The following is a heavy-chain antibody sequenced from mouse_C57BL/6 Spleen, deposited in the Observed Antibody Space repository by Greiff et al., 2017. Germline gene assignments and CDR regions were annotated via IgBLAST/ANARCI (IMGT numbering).Heavy chain of an antibody. CDR2: IDPENGDT. V-gene: IGHV14-4*01. D-gene: IGHD1-1*01. Sequence: VQLPQSGAELVRPGASVKLSCTASGFNIKDDYMHWVKQRPEQGLEWSGWIDPENGDTEYASKFQGKATITADTSSNTAYLQLSSLTSEDTAVYYCTSYYYGRDYWGQGTTLTGSS. J-gene: IGHJ2*01. CDR1: GFNIKDDY. CDR3: TSYYYGRDY.